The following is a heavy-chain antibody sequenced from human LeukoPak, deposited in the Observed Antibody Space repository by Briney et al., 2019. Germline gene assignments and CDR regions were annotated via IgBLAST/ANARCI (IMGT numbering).Heavy chain of an antibody. V-gene: IGHV3-49*05. Sequence: KTGRSLRLSCTASGFTFGDYAMSWFRQAPGKGLEWVGFIRSKAYGGTTEYAASVKGRFTISRDDSKSIAYLQMNSLKTEGTAVYYCTRANAYSYGWVDAFDIWGQGTMVTVSS. J-gene: IGHJ3*02. CDR3: TRANAYSYGWVDAFDI. D-gene: IGHD5-18*01. CDR2: IRSKAYGGTT. CDR1: GFTFGDYA.